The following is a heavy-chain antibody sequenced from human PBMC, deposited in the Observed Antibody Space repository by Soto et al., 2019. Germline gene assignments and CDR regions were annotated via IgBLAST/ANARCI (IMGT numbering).Heavy chain of an antibody. V-gene: IGHV1-69*13. D-gene: IGHD6-13*01. CDR1: GGSFSIYA. CDR2: IIPIFGTA. Sequence: SVKVSCKASGGSFSIYAISWVRQAPGQGLEWMGGIIPIFGTANYAQKFQGRVTITADESTSTAYMELSSLRSEDTAVYYCAGPIAAADYYYYGMDVWGQGTTVTVSS. CDR3: AGPIAAADYYYYGMDV. J-gene: IGHJ6*02.